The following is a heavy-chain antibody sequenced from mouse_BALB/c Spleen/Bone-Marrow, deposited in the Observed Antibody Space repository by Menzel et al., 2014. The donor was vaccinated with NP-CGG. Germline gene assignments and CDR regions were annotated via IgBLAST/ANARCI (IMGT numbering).Heavy chain of an antibody. J-gene: IGHJ2*01. Sequence: QVQLQQPGAELVKPGASVKLSCKASGYTFTRYYIYWVKQRPGQGLEWIGGINPTTGGTHLNERFKTKATLTVDKSSSTAYMQLGSLTSEDSAVYYCSLLGDYWGQGTTLTVSS. CDR1: GYTFTRYY. D-gene: IGHD3-3*01. V-gene: IGHV1S81*02. CDR2: INPTTGGT. CDR3: SLLGDY.